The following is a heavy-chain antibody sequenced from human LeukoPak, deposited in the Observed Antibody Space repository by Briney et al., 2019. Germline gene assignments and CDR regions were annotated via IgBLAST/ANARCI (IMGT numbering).Heavy chain of an antibody. D-gene: IGHD6-6*01. J-gene: IGHJ4*02. CDR1: GGTFSSYA. CDR3: ARDLGLYSSSQAYYFDY. Sequence: SVKVSCKASGGTFSSYAISWVRQAPGPGLEWMGGIIPIFGTANYAQKFQGRVTITADESTSTAYMELSSLRSEDTAVYYCARDLGLYSSSQAYYFDYWGQGTLVTVSS. V-gene: IGHV1-69*01. CDR2: IIPIFGTA.